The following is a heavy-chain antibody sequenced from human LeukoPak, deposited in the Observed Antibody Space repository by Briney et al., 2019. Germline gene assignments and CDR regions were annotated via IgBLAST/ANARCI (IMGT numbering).Heavy chain of an antibody. Sequence: SETLSLTCTVSGGXINSYYCSWIRQPPGKGLEWIGYIYYSGSTNYNPSLKSRVTISVDTSKNQFSLKLSSVTAADTAVYYCARTSAVAGGYHDYWGQGTLVTVSS. CDR3: ARTSAVAGGYHDY. CDR1: GGXINSYY. CDR2: IYYSGST. J-gene: IGHJ4*02. D-gene: IGHD6-19*01. V-gene: IGHV4-59*01.